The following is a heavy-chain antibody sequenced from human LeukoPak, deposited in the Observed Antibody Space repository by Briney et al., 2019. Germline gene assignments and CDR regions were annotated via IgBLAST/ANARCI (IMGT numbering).Heavy chain of an antibody. CDR2: ISAYNGNT. V-gene: IGHV1-18*01. J-gene: IGHJ4*02. D-gene: IGHD3-3*01. Sequence: ASVKVSCKASGYTFTSYGISWVRQAPGQGLEWMGWISAYNGNTNYAQKLQGRVTMTTDTSTSTAYMELRSLRSDDTAVYYCARDSVRRIRFYDFWSGCYTDSRSLDYWGQGTLVTVSS. CDR3: ARDSVRRIRFYDFWSGCYTDSRSLDY. CDR1: GYTFTSYG.